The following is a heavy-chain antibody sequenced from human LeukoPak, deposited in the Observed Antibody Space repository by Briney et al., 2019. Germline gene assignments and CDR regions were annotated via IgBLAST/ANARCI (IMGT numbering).Heavy chain of an antibody. D-gene: IGHD6-19*01. CDR1: GYTFTGYY. CDR2: INPNSGGT. CDR3: ARDCGASIAVAGRGYYYYYGMDV. Sequence: GASVKVSCKASGYTFTGYYMHWVRQAPGQGLEWMGWINPNSGGTNCAQKFQGRVTMTRDTSISTAYMELSRLRSDDTAVYYCARDCGASIAVAGRGYYYYYGMDVWGQGTTVTVSS. J-gene: IGHJ6*02. V-gene: IGHV1-2*02.